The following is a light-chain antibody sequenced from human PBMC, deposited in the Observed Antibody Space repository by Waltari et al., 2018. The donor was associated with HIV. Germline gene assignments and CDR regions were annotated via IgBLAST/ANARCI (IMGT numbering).Light chain of an antibody. CDR3: QVWDSSSDPWV. Sequence: SYVLTQPPSVSVAPGQTARITCGGNNIGSKSVHWYQQKPGQAPVLVVYDDSDRPSGSPERFSGSNSGNTATLTISRVEAGDEADYYCQVWDSSSDPWVFGGGTKLTVL. J-gene: IGLJ3*02. CDR1: NIGSKS. V-gene: IGLV3-21*02. CDR2: DDS.